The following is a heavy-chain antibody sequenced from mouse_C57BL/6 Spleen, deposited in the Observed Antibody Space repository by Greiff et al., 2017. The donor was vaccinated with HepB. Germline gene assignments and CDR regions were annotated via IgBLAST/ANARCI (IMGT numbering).Heavy chain of an antibody. CDR3: AKRDSYYYGSSGYFDV. J-gene: IGHJ1*03. CDR2: ISYSGST. CDR1: GYSITSGYD. Sequence: EVHLVESGPGMVKPSQSLSLTCTVTGYSITSGYDWHWIRHFPGNKLEWMGYISYSGSTNYNPSLKSRISITHDTSKNHFFLKLNSVTTEDTATYYCAKRDSYYYGSSGYFDVWGTGTTVTVSS. D-gene: IGHD1-1*01. V-gene: IGHV3-1*01.